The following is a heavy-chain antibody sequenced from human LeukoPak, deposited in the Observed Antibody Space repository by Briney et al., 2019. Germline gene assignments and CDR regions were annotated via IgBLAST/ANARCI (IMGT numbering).Heavy chain of an antibody. CDR1: GFTFASSA. Sequence: GGSLSLSCAASGFTFASSAMSWVRQAPGKGLEWVSRINSDGSSRNYADSVKGRFTISRDNAKNTLYLQTNSLRAEDTTVYYCASASSHRIAAGGDYWGQGTLVTVSS. J-gene: IGHJ4*02. CDR2: INSDGSSR. CDR3: ASASSHRIAAGGDY. D-gene: IGHD6-13*01. V-gene: IGHV3-74*01.